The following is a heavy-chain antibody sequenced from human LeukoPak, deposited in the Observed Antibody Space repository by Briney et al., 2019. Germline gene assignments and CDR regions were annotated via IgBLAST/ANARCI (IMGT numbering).Heavy chain of an antibody. CDR3: ARHVIRPYYYYGMDV. CDR2: IYPGDSDT. CDR1: GYSFTSYW. J-gene: IGHJ6*02. V-gene: IGHV5-51*01. D-gene: IGHD6-6*01. Sequence: GESLQISCKGSGYSFTSYWIGWVRQMPGKGLEWMGIIYPGDSDTRYSPSFQGQVTISADKSISTAYLQWSSLKASDTAMYYCARHVIRPYYYYGMDVWGQGTTVTVSS.